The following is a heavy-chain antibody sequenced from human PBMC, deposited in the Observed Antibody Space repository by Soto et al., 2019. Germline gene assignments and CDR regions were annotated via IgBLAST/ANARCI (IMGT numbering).Heavy chain of an antibody. J-gene: IGHJ6*02. CDR1: GFTFSSYW. Sequence: GGTLRLSCAASGFTFSSYWMSWVRQAPGKGLEWVANIKQDGSEKYYVDSVKGRFTISRDNAKNSLYLQMNSLRAEDTAVYYCARQVAARNYYYYGMDVWGQGTTVTVSS. V-gene: IGHV3-7*05. CDR3: ARQVAARNYYYYGMDV. D-gene: IGHD6-6*01. CDR2: IKQDGSEK.